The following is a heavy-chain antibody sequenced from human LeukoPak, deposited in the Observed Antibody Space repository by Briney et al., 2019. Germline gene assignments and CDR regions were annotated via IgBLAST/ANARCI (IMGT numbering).Heavy chain of an antibody. CDR1: GGTFSGYA. V-gene: IGHV1-69*06. CDR3: ARYSSSWYYFDY. Sequence: SVKVSCKASGGTFSGYAISWVRQAPGQGLEWMGGIIPIFGTANYAQKFRGRVTITADKSTSTAYMELSSLRSEDTAVYYCARYSSSWYYFDYWGQGTLVTVSS. J-gene: IGHJ4*02. CDR2: IIPIFGTA. D-gene: IGHD6-13*01.